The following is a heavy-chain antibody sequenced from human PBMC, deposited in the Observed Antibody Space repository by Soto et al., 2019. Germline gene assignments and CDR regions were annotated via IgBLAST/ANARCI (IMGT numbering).Heavy chain of an antibody. D-gene: IGHD3-10*01. V-gene: IGHV1-69*01. CDR1: GGTFSSYA. Sequence: QVQLVQSGAEVKKPGSSVKVSCKASGGTFSSYAVSWVRQAPGQGLEWMGGIIPIFGTANYAQKFQGRVTITADESTSTAYMELSSLRSEDTAVYYCARGRPGSRGYYYYGMDVWGQGTTVTVSS. CDR3: ARGRPGSRGYYYYGMDV. J-gene: IGHJ6*02. CDR2: IIPIFGTA.